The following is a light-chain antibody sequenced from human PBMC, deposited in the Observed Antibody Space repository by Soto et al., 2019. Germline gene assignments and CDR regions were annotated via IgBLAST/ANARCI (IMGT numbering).Light chain of an antibody. V-gene: IGLV1-44*01. J-gene: IGLJ1*01. CDR3: AAWDKRLNGFHYV. Sequence: QSVLTQPPSASGTPGQRVTISCSGSGSNIATNTVNWYQQLPGTAPKLLIYSDNQRPSGVPDRFSGSKSGTSASLAISGLQSEDEANYYCAAWDKRLNGFHYVFGTGTKVTVL. CDR1: GSNIATNT. CDR2: SDN.